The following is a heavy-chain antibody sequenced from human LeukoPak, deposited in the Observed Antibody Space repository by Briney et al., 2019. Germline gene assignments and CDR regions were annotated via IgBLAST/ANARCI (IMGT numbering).Heavy chain of an antibody. CDR3: AKTEQWLVTGFDY. CDR1: GFTLSSYA. Sequence: GGSLRLSCAASGFTLSSYAMSWVRQAPGKGLEWVSAISGSGGSTYYADSVKGRFTISRDNSKNTLYLQMNSLRAEDTAVYYCAKTEQWLVTGFDYWGQGTLVTVSS. V-gene: IGHV3-23*01. CDR2: ISGSGGST. J-gene: IGHJ4*02. D-gene: IGHD6-19*01.